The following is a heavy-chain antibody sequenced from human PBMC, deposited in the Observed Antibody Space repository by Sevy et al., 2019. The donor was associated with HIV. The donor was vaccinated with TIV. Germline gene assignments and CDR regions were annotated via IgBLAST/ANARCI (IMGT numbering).Heavy chain of an antibody. V-gene: IGHV1-46*01. J-gene: IGHJ4*02. CDR1: GDTLTNNY. CDR2: IDPSGGNT. CDR3: VRADPAQHFDS. Sequence: ASVKVSCKAPGDTLTNNYMHWVRQAPGQGLEWMGIIDPSGGNTSYAQKFQGSVTMTRDTSTSTLYMDLSSLRSEDTAVYYCVRADPAQHFDSWGQGTLVTVSS.